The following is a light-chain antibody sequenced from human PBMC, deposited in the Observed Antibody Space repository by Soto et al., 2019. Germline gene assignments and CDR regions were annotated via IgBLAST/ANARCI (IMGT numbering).Light chain of an antibody. Sequence: IQMTQSPSSLTASVGDRVTISCRASQGFSNSLAWYQQKPGKVPTLLIYGASILQSGVPSRFSGSGSGTEFTLTISSLQPEDVATYYCQKYDSAPLTFGGGTKVDIK. J-gene: IGKJ4*01. CDR3: QKYDSAPLT. CDR1: QGFSNS. V-gene: IGKV1-27*01. CDR2: GAS.